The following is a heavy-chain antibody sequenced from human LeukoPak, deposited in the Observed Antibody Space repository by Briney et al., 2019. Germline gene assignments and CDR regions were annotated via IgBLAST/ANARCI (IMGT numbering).Heavy chain of an antibody. CDR3: ARGKLGLRYFDWYYFDY. D-gene: IGHD3-9*01. CDR2: ISAYNGNT. Sequence: SASVKVSCKASGYTFTSYGISWVRQAPGQGLEWTGWISAYNGNTNYAQKLQGRVTMTTDTSTSTAYMELRSLRSDDTAVYYCARGKLGLRYFDWYYFDYWGQGTLVTVSS. CDR1: GYTFTSYG. V-gene: IGHV1-18*01. J-gene: IGHJ4*02.